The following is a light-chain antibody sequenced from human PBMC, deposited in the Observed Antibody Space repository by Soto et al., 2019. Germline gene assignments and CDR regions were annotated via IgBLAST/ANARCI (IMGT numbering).Light chain of an antibody. J-gene: IGLJ3*02. V-gene: IGLV1-40*01. CDR2: GNA. CDR3: QSYDSSLSGSWV. Sequence: QSVLTQPPSVSGAPGQGVTISCAGGSSKIGAGYDVHWYQHLPGKPPKLLIYGNANRPSGVPDRFSASTSGTSASLAISDLQAEDEADYYCQSYDSSLSGSWVFGGGTKVTVL. CDR1: SSKIGAGYD.